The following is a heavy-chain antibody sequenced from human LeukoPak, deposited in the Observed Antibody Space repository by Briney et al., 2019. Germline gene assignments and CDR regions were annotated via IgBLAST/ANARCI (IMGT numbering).Heavy chain of an antibody. V-gene: IGHV1-69*05. J-gene: IGHJ2*01. CDR3: ARSIWIYRYFDL. CDR2: IIPIFGTA. CDR1: GGTFSSYA. Sequence: VASVKVSCKASGGTFSSYAISWVRQAPGQGLEWMGGIIPIFGTANYTQKFQGRVTITTDESTGTAYMELSSLRSEDTAVYYCARSIWIYRYFDLWGRGTLVTVSS. D-gene: IGHD5-12*01.